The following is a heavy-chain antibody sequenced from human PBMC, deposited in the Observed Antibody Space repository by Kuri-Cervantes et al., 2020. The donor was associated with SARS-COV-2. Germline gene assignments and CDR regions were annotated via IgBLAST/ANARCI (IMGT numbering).Heavy chain of an antibody. Sequence: GGSLRLSCAASGFSLSRYTMNWVRQAPGKGLEWVSAISGSGGSTYYADSVKGRFTISRDNSKNTLYLQMNSLRAEDTAVYYCAKASIAAAGEGNYYYYYYMDVWGKGTTVTVSS. V-gene: IGHV3-23*01. CDR3: AKASIAAAGEGNYYYYYYMDV. CDR1: GFSLSRYT. CDR2: ISGSGGST. D-gene: IGHD6-13*01. J-gene: IGHJ6*03.